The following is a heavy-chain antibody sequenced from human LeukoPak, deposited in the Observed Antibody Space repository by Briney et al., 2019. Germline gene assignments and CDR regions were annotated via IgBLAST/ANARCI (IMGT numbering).Heavy chain of an antibody. J-gene: IGHJ4*02. Sequence: GASVKVSCKASGYTFTGYYMHWGRQAPGQGLEWMGWINPNSGGTNYAQKFQGRVTMTRDTSISTAYMELSRLRSDDTAVYYCAREPAIAAAGFYYFDYWGQGTLVTVSS. D-gene: IGHD6-13*01. CDR1: GYTFTGYY. CDR2: INPNSGGT. V-gene: IGHV1-2*02. CDR3: AREPAIAAAGFYYFDY.